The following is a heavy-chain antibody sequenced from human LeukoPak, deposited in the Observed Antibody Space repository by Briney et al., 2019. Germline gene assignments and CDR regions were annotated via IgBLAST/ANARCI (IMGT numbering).Heavy chain of an antibody. V-gene: IGHV3-48*03. D-gene: IGHD1-26*01. CDR2: ISSSGSTI. CDR3: ARDPVIVGAYFDY. J-gene: IGHJ4*02. Sequence: GGSLRLCCAASGFTFSSYEMNWVRQAPGKGLEWVSYISSSGSTIYYADSVKGRFTISRDNAKNSLYLQMNSLRAEDTAVYYCARDPVIVGAYFDYWGQGTLVTVSS. CDR1: GFTFSSYE.